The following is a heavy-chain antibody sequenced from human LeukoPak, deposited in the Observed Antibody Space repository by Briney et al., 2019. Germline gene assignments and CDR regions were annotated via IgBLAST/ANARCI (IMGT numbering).Heavy chain of an antibody. D-gene: IGHD4-23*01. CDR1: GFTFSSYA. J-gene: IGHJ4*02. CDR2: ISGSGGST. CDR3: SKDRVSNGYPGGF. V-gene: IGHV3-23*01. Sequence: GGSLRLSCAASGFTFSSYAMSWVRQAPGKGLEWVSTISGSGGSTYYADSVKGRFTISRDNSKNTLYLQMNSLRAEDTAVYYWSKDRVSNGYPGGFWGQGTLVTVSS.